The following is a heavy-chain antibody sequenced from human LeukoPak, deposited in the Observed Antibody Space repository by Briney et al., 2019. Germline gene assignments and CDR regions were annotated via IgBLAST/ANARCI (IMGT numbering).Heavy chain of an antibody. D-gene: IGHD3-9*01. Sequence: GGSLRLSFATSGFTFTDYPMNWVRQAPGKGLEWISNIRTTAEGANYAYYADSVKGRVTISRDDAKNTLYLHMSSLRDDDTAVYYCATDQRYAFDYWGQGILVTVSS. CDR3: ATDQRYAFDY. V-gene: IGHV3-48*02. J-gene: IGHJ4*02. CDR2: IRTTAEGANYA. CDR1: GFTFTDYP.